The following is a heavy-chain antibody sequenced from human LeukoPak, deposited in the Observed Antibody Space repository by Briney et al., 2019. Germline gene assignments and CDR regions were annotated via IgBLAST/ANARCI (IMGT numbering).Heavy chain of an antibody. D-gene: IGHD3-22*01. V-gene: IGHV3-7*01. CDR1: GFTFSSNW. CDR2: IRQDGSEK. Sequence: PGGSLRLSCAASGFTFSSNWMSWVRQAPGKGLEWVANIRQDGSEKYYVDSVKGRFTISRDNARNSLYLQMNSLRAEDTAVYYCARDGYYYDSSGYYYQVAISYAFDIWGQGTMVTVSS. CDR3: ARDGYYYDSSGYYYQVAISYAFDI. J-gene: IGHJ3*02.